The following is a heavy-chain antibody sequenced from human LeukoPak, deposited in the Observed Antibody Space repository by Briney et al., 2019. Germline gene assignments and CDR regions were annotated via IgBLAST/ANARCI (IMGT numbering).Heavy chain of an antibody. V-gene: IGHV3-30-3*01. D-gene: IGHD4-11*01. CDR3: VRSAFLTTEFYFDY. J-gene: IGHJ4*01. CDR1: GFTFSSYA. CDR2: ISYDGSNK. Sequence: GGSLRLSCAASGFTFSSYAMHWVRQAPGKGLEWVAAISYDGSNKYYADSVKGRFTISRDNAKNTLYLQMNSLRAEDTAVYYCVRSAFLTTEFYFDYWGHGTLVTVSS.